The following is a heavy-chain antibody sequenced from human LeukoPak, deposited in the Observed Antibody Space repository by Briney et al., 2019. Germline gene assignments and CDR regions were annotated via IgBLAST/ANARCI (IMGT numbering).Heavy chain of an antibody. V-gene: IGHV4-39*01. Sequence: SETLSLTCTVSGGSISSSSYYWGWIRQPPGKGLEWIGSIYYSGSTYYNPSLKSRVTISVDTSKKQFSLKLSSVTAADTAVYYCAEGPMVRGVIRWFDPWGQGTLVTVSS. CDR3: AEGPMVRGVIRWFDP. CDR1: GGSISSSSYY. D-gene: IGHD3-10*01. CDR2: IYYSGST. J-gene: IGHJ5*02.